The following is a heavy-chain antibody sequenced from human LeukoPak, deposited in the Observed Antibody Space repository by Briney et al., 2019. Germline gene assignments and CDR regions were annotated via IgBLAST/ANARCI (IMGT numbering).Heavy chain of an antibody. CDR2: INPGGDNT. Sequence: ASVKVSCKASGYTFTNYYIHWVRQAPGQGLGWMGLINPGGDNTNYAQNFQGRVTMTSDTSASTVYMELSSLRSEDTAIYYCARIRDGYNDAYDIWGQGTVVTVPS. V-gene: IGHV1-46*01. CDR3: ARIRDGYNDAYDI. D-gene: IGHD5-24*01. J-gene: IGHJ3*02. CDR1: GYTFTNYY.